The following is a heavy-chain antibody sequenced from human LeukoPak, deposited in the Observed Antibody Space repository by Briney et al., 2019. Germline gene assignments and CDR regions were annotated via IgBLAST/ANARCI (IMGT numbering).Heavy chain of an antibody. CDR1: GFTFGSYA. D-gene: IGHD6-13*01. CDR2: ISYHGSNK. Sequence: GRSLRLSCAASGFTFGSYAMHWVRQAPGKGLEWVAGISYHGSNKYYADSVKGRFTISRDNSKTTLYLQMNSLRAEDTAVYFCAREEQQVVDHFDSWGQGTLVTVSS. V-gene: IGHV3-30-3*01. CDR3: AREEQQVVDHFDS. J-gene: IGHJ4*02.